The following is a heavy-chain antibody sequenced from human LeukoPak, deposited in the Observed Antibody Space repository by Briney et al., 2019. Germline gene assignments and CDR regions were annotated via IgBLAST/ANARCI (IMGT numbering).Heavy chain of an antibody. CDR3: AKSPSGYSSLPVGY. J-gene: IGHJ4*02. V-gene: IGHV3-23*01. Sequence: SGGSLRLSCAAAGFTFSNYWMNWVRQAPGKGLEWVSAISGSGGSTYYADSVKGRFTISRDNSKNTLYLQMSSLRAEDTAVYYCAKSPSGYSSLPVGYWGQGTLVTVSS. CDR2: ISGSGGST. CDR1: GFTFSNYW. D-gene: IGHD5-18*01.